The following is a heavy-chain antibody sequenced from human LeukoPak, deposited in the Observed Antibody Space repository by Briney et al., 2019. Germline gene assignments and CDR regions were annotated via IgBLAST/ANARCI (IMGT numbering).Heavy chain of an antibody. CDR3: ARDGFFSVVPASDAFDI. CDR2: IYYSGST. D-gene: IGHD2-2*01. V-gene: IGHV4-61*08. CDR1: GGSISSGGYY. Sequence: SQTLSLTCTVSGGSISSGGYYWSWIRQPPGKGLEWIGYIYYSGSTNYNPSLKSRVTISVDTSKNQFSLKLSSVTAADTAVYYCARDGFFSVVPASDAFDIWGQGTMVTVSS. J-gene: IGHJ3*02.